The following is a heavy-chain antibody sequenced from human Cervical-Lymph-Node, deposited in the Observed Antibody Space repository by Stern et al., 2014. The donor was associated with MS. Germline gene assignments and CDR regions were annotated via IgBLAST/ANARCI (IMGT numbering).Heavy chain of an antibody. CDR2: LNPKSGGT. CDR1: GYIFTDYY. J-gene: IGHJ5*02. V-gene: IGHV1-2*02. CDR3: TRALRIADRPSPGGHWFDP. Sequence: VQLVESGAEVEKPGASVKVSCKASGYIFTDYYLHWVRQAPGQGLEWMGRLNPKSGGTSYAQSFQGRVTLTRDPSITTAYMDLSRLTSDDTAVYYCTRALRIADRPSPGGHWFDPWGQGTLVIVSS. D-gene: IGHD6-6*01.